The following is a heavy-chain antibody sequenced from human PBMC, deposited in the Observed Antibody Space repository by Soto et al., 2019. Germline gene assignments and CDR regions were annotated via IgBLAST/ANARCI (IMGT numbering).Heavy chain of an antibody. V-gene: IGHV4-30-4*01. D-gene: IGHD1-26*01. Sequence: TLSLTCTVSGGSFSSADYYWNWIRQPPGKGLEWIGHISYSGSTSYNPSLKSRVIISLDTSKNQFSLKLSSVTAADTAMYYCSRIPTLNSPAPFDSWGQGTLVTVS. CDR3: SRIPTLNSPAPFDS. CDR1: GGSFSSADYY. J-gene: IGHJ4*02. CDR2: ISYSGST.